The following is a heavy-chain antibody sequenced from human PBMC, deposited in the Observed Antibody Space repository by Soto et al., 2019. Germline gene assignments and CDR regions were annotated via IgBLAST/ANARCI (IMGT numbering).Heavy chain of an antibody. V-gene: IGHV4-61*01. J-gene: IGHJ4*02. CDR2: IYYSGST. D-gene: IGHD1-26*01. CDR3: ASHSGSYFTSDY. CDR1: GGSVSSGSYH. Sequence: SETLSLTCTVSGGSVSSGSYHWSWIRQPPGKGLEWIGYIYYSGSTNYNPSLKSRVTISVDTSKNQFSLKLSSVTAADTAVYYCASHSGSYFTSDYWGQGTLVTVSS.